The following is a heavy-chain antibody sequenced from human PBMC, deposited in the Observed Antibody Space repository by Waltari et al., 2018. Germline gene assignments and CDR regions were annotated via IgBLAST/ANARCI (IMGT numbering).Heavy chain of an antibody. CDR1: GGSISSHY. J-gene: IGHJ4*02. D-gene: IGHD2-2*01. Sequence: QVQLQESGPGLVKPSETLSLTCTVSGGSISSHYWSWIRQPPGKGLEWIGYIYYSGSTNYNPALKSLVTISVDTSKNQFSLKLSSVTAADTAVYYCARAPKYCSSTSCYGKGSFDYWGQGTLVTVSS. CDR3: ARAPKYCSSTSCYGKGSFDY. CDR2: IYYSGST. V-gene: IGHV4-59*11.